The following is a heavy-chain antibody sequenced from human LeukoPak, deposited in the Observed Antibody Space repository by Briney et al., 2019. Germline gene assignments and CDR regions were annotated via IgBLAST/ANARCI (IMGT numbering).Heavy chain of an antibody. CDR2: ISYDGSNK. CDR3: AKDNWASRGAPGFWSGPHWFDP. Sequence: GGSLRLSCAASGFTFSSYGMHWVRQAPGKGLEWVAVISYDGSNKYYADSVKGRFTISRDNSKNTLYLQMNSLRAEDTAVYYCAKDNWASRGAPGFWSGPHWFDPWGQGTLVTVSS. D-gene: IGHD3-3*01. CDR1: GFTFSSYG. V-gene: IGHV3-30*18. J-gene: IGHJ5*02.